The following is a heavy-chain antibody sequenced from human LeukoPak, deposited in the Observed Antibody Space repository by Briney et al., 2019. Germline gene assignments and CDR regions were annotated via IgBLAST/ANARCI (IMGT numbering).Heavy chain of an antibody. CDR2: IYYSGST. CDR1: GGSVSSGSYY. V-gene: IGHV4-61*01. J-gene: IGHJ6*02. CDR3: ARERQHDYGAYGMDV. Sequence: PSETLSLTCTVSGGSVSSGSYYWSWIRQPPGKGLEWIGYIYYSGSTNYNPSLKSRVTISVDTSKNQFSLKLSSVTAADTAVYYCARERQHDYGAYGMDVWGQGTTVTVSS. D-gene: IGHD4-17*01.